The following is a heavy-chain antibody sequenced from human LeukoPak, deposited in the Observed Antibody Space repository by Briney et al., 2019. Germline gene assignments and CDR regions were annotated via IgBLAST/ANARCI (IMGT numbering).Heavy chain of an antibody. CDR3: ARLGGGGIAALMDNWFDP. Sequence: SETLSLTCTVSGGSISSSIYYWGWIRQPPGKGLEWIGSIYYSGSTYYNPSLKSRVTISVDTSKNQFSLKLSSVTAADTAVYYCARLGGGGIAALMDNWFDPWGQGTRVTVSS. CDR2: IYYSGST. D-gene: IGHD6-13*01. CDR1: GGSISSSIYY. J-gene: IGHJ5*02. V-gene: IGHV4-39*01.